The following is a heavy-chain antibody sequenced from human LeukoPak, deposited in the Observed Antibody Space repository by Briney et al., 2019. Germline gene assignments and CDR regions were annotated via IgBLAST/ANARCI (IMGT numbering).Heavy chain of an antibody. D-gene: IGHD2-2*01. V-gene: IGHV4-39*01. CDR2: IYYTGST. Sequence: SETLSLTCTVSGGSISNTSYYWGWIRQVPGKGLEWIGSIYYTGSTYNNPSLKSRVTISVDTSKNQFSLKLSSVTAADTAFCYCARKARLPGRPGWFDPWGQGILVTVSS. CDR1: GGSISNTSYY. CDR3: ARKARLPGRPGWFDP. J-gene: IGHJ5*02.